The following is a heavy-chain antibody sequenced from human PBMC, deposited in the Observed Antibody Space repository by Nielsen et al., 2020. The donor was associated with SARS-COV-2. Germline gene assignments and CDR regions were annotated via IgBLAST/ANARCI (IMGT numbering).Heavy chain of an antibody. CDR1: GGTFSSYA. CDR2: IIPIFGTA. J-gene: IGHJ6*02. V-gene: IGHV1-69*13. D-gene: IGHD5-18*01. CDR3: ALALLGYSYGNYYYYGMDV. Sequence: SVKVSCKASGGTFSSYAISWVRQAPGQGLEWMGGIIPIFGTANYAQKFQGRVTITADESTSTAYMELSSLRSEGTAVYYCALALLGYSYGNYYYYGMDVWGQGTTVTVSS.